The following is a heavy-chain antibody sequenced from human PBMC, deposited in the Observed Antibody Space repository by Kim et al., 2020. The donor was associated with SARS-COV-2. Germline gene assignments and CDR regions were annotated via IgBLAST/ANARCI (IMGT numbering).Heavy chain of an antibody. D-gene: IGHD6-13*01. CDR1: GGSISSYY. CDR2: IYYSGST. Sequence: SETLSLTCTVSGGSISSYYWSWIRQPPGKGLEWIGYIYYSGSTNYNPSLKSRVTISVDTSKNQFSLKLSSVTAADTAVYYCARDIPLAAAGRYYYGMDVWGQGTTVTVSS. CDR3: ARDIPLAAAGRYYYGMDV. J-gene: IGHJ6*02. V-gene: IGHV4-59*01.